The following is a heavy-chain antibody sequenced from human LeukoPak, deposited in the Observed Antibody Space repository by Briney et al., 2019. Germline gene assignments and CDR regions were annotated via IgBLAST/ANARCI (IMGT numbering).Heavy chain of an antibody. CDR3: ARSVATFRSYYYGMDV. CDR2: ISAYNGNT. J-gene: IGHJ6*02. CDR1: GYTFTSYG. V-gene: IGHV1-18*01. D-gene: IGHD5-12*01. Sequence: ASVKVSCKASGYTFTSYGISWVRQAPGQGLEWMGWISAYNGNTNYAQKLQGRVTMTTDTSTSTAYMELRSLRSDDTAVYYCARSVATFRSYYYGMDVWGQGTTVTVSS.